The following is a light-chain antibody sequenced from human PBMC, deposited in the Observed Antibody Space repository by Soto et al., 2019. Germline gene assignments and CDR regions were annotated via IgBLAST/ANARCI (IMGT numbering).Light chain of an antibody. V-gene: IGKV3-20*01. J-gene: IGKJ1*01. CDR3: QQHDTSPRT. CDR1: QSVSSNY. Sequence: EVMLTQSPGTLSLSPGERAPLSCRASQSVSSNYLAWYQKKSGQAPSLLIYGASNRATGIPDSFSGSESGTAFTLTIMCLEPEDFAVYYCQQHDTSPRTFGQGTKVEYK. CDR2: GAS.